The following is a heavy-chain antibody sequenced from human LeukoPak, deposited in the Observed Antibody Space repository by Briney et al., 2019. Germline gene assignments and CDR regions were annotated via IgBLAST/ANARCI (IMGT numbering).Heavy chain of an antibody. V-gene: IGHV3-23*01. Sequence: GGSLRLSCAASGFTFSSYAMSWVRQAPGKGLEWVSAISGSGGSTYYADSVKGRFTISRENSKNALYLQMNSLRAGDTAVYYCAKDEVVITTKTDYWGQGTLVSVSS. CDR1: GFTFSSYA. CDR3: AKDEVVITTKTDY. J-gene: IGHJ4*02. D-gene: IGHD3-22*01. CDR2: ISGSGGST.